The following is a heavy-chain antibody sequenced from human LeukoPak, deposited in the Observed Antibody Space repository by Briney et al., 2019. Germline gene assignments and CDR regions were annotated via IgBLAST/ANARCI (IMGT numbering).Heavy chain of an antibody. CDR2: ISAYNGNT. CDR3: ARGGHRRYYYTSGSAYYP. D-gene: IGHD3-10*01. CDR1: GYTFTNYG. V-gene: IGHV1-18*01. J-gene: IGHJ5*02. Sequence: ASVKVSCKASGYTFTNYGISWVRQAPGQGLEWMGWISAYNGNTHYAQNLQGRVTMTTDTSTSTAYMELKSLRSDDTAVYYCARGGHRRYYYTSGSAYYPWGQGTLVTVSS.